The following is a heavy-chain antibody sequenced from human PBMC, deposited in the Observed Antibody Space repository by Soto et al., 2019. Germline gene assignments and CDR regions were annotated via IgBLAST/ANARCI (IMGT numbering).Heavy chain of an antibody. V-gene: IGHV1-58*01. Sequence: GGSVKGSLKACGLAFTSSALQLVRQARGQRLEWIGWIVVGSGNTNYAQKFQERVTITRDMSTSTAYMELSSLRSEDTAVYYCAADQQKLVFDYWGQGTMVTVSS. CDR2: IVVGSGNT. CDR3: AADQQKLVFDY. CDR1: GLAFTSSA. J-gene: IGHJ4*02. D-gene: IGHD6-13*01.